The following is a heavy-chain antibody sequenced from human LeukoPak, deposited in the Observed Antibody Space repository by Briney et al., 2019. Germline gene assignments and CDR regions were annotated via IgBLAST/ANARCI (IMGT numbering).Heavy chain of an antibody. CDR1: GFTFSSYA. CDR2: ISSDGSNK. CDR3: ARGRRTLIVGATRNAFDV. V-gene: IGHV3-30*04. J-gene: IGHJ3*01. D-gene: IGHD1-26*01. Sequence: PGGSLRLSCAASGFTFSSYAMHWVRQAPGKGLEWVAFISSDGSNKYYADPVKGRFSISRDNSKNTLFLQMNSLRPEDTAVYYCARGRRTLIVGATRNAFDVWGQGKIVTVSS.